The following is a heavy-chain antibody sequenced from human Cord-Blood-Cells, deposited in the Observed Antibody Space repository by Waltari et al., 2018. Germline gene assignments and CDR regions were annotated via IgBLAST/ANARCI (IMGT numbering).Heavy chain of an antibody. CDR1: GGTFSSYA. V-gene: IGHV1-69*09. Sequence: QVQLVQSGAEVKKPGSSVKVSCKASGGTFSSYAISWVRQAPGQGLEWMGRIIPILGIANYAQKFQGRVTITADKSTSTAYMELSSLRSEDTAVYYCARSGPESIFTIFENFDYWGQGTLVTVSS. D-gene: IGHD3-3*01. CDR2: IIPILGIA. CDR3: ARSGPESIFTIFENFDY. J-gene: IGHJ4*02.